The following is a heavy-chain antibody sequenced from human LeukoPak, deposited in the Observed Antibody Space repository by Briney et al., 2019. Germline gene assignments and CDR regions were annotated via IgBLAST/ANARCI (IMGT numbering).Heavy chain of an antibody. CDR1: GFTFDDYT. D-gene: IGHD1-26*01. CDR3: AREWELPDPINWYFDL. Sequence: TGGSLRLSCAASGFTFDDYTMHWVRQAPGKGLEWVSLIYSGGSTYYADSVKGRFIISRDNSKNTLYLQMNSLRAEDTAVYYCAREWELPDPINWYFDLWGRGTLVTVSS. J-gene: IGHJ2*01. CDR2: IYSGGST. V-gene: IGHV3-66*01.